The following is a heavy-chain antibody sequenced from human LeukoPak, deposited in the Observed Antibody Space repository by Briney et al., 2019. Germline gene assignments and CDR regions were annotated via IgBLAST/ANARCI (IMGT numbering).Heavy chain of an antibody. CDR1: GYTFGDYG. V-gene: IGHV3-20*04. CDR3: ARDGYSGYDSQDDY. CDR2: FNWNGSSK. D-gene: IGHD5-12*01. J-gene: IGHJ4*02. Sequence: PGGALILSCAAPGYTFGDYGMSWVRQAPGKGLEWVHRFNWNGSSKGYADSVRGRFTISRDNAKNSLYLQMNSLRAEDTALYYCARDGYSGYDSQDDYWGQGTLVTVSS.